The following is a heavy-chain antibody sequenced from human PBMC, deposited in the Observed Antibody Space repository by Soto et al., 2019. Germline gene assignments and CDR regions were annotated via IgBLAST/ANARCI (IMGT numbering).Heavy chain of an antibody. J-gene: IGHJ4*02. V-gene: IGHV3-48*02. D-gene: IGHD5-18*01. CDR2: ISSSSSTI. Sequence: GGSLRLSCAASGFTFSSYSMDWVRQAPGKGLEWVSYISSSSSTIYYADSVKGRFTISRDNAKNSLYLQMNSLRDEDTAVYYCARVGLYSYGYLFDYWGQGTLVTVSS. CDR1: GFTFSSYS. CDR3: ARVGLYSYGYLFDY.